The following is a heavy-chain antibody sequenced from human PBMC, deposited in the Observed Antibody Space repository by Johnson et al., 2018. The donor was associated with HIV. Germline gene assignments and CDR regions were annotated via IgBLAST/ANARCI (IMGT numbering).Heavy chain of an antibody. D-gene: IGHD5-24*01. J-gene: IGHJ3*02. Sequence: QVQLVESGGGLVKPGGSLRLSCAASGFTFSDSYMSWIRQAPGKGLEWVSSITSSGSTIYYADSVKGRFTISRDNSKNTLSLQMNSLRVEDTAVYYCAKDRARGWLQFHDAFDIWGQGTMVTVSS. CDR1: GFTFSDSY. CDR2: ITSSGSTI. CDR3: AKDRARGWLQFHDAFDI. V-gene: IGHV3-11*04.